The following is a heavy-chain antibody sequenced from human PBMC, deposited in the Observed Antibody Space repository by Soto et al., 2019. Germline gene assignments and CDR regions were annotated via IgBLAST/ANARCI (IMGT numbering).Heavy chain of an antibody. J-gene: IGHJ4*02. Sequence: PWGSLILSCASSGLNVKHNYMNWVRQAPGKGLEWVSVIHNNGDTYYADSVKGRFTISRDNSKNTVYLQMDSLRADDSAIYYCARDSGIPNDYWGQGTLVTVSS. CDR1: GLNVKHNY. D-gene: IGHD1-1*01. CDR2: IHNNGDT. V-gene: IGHV3-53*01. CDR3: ARDSGIPNDY.